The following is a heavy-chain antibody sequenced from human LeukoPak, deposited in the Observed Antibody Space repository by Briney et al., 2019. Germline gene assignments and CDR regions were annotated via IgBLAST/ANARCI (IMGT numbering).Heavy chain of an antibody. J-gene: IGHJ3*02. D-gene: IGHD3-22*01. Sequence: SQTLALTCAVSGGSISSGGYSWSWIRQPPGKGLEWIGEINHSGSTNYNPSLKSRVTISVDTSKNQFSLKLSSVTAADTAVYYCARVSETDIITMIPRGDAFDIWGQGTMVTVSS. CDR2: INHSGST. V-gene: IGHV4-30-2*01. CDR1: GGSISSGGYS. CDR3: ARVSETDIITMIPRGDAFDI.